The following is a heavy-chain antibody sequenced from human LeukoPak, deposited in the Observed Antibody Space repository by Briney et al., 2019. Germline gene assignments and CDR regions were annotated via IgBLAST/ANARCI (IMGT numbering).Heavy chain of an antibody. Sequence: GGSLRLSCAASGFTFSTYWMNWYRQAPGKGLEWVGNINQDASEINYVDSVSGRFTISRDNAKNSLHLQMNSLRAEDTAVNYCATDRDNSDWQKRFDSWGQGTLVTVSS. D-gene: IGHD2-21*02. CDR2: INQDASEI. CDR3: ATDRDNSDWQKRFDS. V-gene: IGHV3-7*01. J-gene: IGHJ4*02. CDR1: GFTFSTYW.